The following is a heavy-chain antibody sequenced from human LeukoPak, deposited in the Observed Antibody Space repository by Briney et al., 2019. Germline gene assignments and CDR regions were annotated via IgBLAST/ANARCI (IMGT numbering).Heavy chain of an antibody. Sequence: ASVKVSCKASGYTFTSYGISWVRQAPGQGLEWMGWISAYNGNTNYAQKLQGRVTMTTDTSTSTAYMELRSLRSDDTAVYYCARDTGRNYYDSSGYLDYWGQGTLVTVSS. D-gene: IGHD3-22*01. V-gene: IGHV1-18*01. CDR3: ARDTGRNYYDSSGYLDY. CDR2: ISAYNGNT. J-gene: IGHJ4*02. CDR1: GYTFTSYG.